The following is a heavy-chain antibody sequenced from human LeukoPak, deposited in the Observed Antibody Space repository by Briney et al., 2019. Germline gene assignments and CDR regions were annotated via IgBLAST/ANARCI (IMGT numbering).Heavy chain of an antibody. CDR2: ISSSGYTI. CDR1: GFPFSSYS. D-gene: IGHD1-26*01. V-gene: IGHV3-48*04. J-gene: IGHJ4*02. Sequence: SGGSLRLSCAASGFPFSSYSMNWVRQAPGKGLEWVSYISSSGYTIYYADSVKGRFTISRDNAKNSLYLQMNSLRAEDTAVYYCARDLLLGATRRVFDYWGQGTLVTVSS. CDR3: ARDLLLGATRRVFDY.